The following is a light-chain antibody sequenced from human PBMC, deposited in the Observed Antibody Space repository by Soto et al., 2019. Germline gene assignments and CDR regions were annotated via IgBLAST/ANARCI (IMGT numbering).Light chain of an antibody. CDR2: DAS. CDR1: QSVSRY. J-gene: IGKJ5*01. Sequence: EVVLTQSPATLSLSPGERATLSCRASQSVSRYLAWYQQKPGQAPRLLIFDASNRATGIPARFSASGSGTDFSLTISSLESEDSAVYYCQQRSDWPITVGQGTRLDIK. V-gene: IGKV3-11*01. CDR3: QQRSDWPIT.